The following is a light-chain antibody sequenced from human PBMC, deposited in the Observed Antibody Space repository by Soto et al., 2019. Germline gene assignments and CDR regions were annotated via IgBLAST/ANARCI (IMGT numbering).Light chain of an antibody. CDR3: QKYNSAPRT. V-gene: IGKV1-27*01. CDR2: AAS. J-gene: IGKJ3*01. CDR1: QGISNY. Sequence: DIQMTQSPSSLSTSVGERVTITCRASQGISNYLAWYQQKPGKVPKLLIYAASTLQSGVPSRFSGSGSGTDFTLTISGLQPEDVATYYCQKYNSAPRTFGPGTKVDIK.